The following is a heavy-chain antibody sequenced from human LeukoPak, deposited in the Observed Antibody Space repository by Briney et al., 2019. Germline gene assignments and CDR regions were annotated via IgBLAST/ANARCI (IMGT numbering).Heavy chain of an antibody. V-gene: IGHV3-7*02. Sequence: PGGSLRLSCAASGFTFSTYWMSWVRQAPGKGLEWVANIKQDGSDKYYVDSVKGRFTISRDNTKNSLYLQMSSLRAEDTAVYYCGRAPGSGYDYLDFWGQGTLVTVSS. CDR1: GFTFSTYW. CDR3: GRAPGSGYDYLDF. CDR2: IKQDGSDK. J-gene: IGHJ4*02. D-gene: IGHD5-12*01.